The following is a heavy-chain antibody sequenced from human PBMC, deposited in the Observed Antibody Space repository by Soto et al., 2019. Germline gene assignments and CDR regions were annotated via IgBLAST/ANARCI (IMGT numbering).Heavy chain of an antibody. V-gene: IGHV3-23*01. CDR3: AKEPRVWQVAVSIV. Sequence: GRSLRLSCSPSGFTFSRYAMSWVRQATGKGLEWVSAMSGSGGSTYYADSVKGRCTISRDNSKNTLYLQMNSLRAEDTAVYYCAKEPRVWQVAVSIVWGQGTRVTVSS. J-gene: IGHJ4*02. CDR1: GFTFSRYA. CDR2: MSGSGGST. D-gene: IGHD2-15*01.